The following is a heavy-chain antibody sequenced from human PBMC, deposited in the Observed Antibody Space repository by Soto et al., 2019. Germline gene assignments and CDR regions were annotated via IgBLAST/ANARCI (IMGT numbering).Heavy chain of an antibody. CDR2: TDTSGGST. J-gene: IGHJ6*02. CDR3: AKDQAEGGFTYGFFYYYGLDV. D-gene: IGHD5-18*01. CDR1: GGTFSSYA. Sequence: SCKASGGTFSSYAISWVRQAPGQGLEWVSATDTSGGSTYYADSVKGRFTVSRDNSKNTLHLQMNGLRAEDTAIYYCAKDQAEGGFTYGFFYYYGLDVWGQGTTVTVSS. V-gene: IGHV3-23*01.